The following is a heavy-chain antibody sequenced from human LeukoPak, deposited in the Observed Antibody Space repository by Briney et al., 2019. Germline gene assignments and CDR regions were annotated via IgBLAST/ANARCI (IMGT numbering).Heavy chain of an antibody. D-gene: IGHD2-15*01. Sequence: ASVTVSCKASGYTFTSYYMHWVRQAPGQGLEWMGWINPNSGGTNYAQKFQGRVTMTRDTSISTAYTELSRLRSDDTAVYYCARSGYCSGGSCYDMTSIDYWGQGTLVTVSS. CDR2: INPNSGGT. CDR1: GYTFTSYY. CDR3: ARSGYCSGGSCYDMTSIDY. V-gene: IGHV1-2*02. J-gene: IGHJ4*02.